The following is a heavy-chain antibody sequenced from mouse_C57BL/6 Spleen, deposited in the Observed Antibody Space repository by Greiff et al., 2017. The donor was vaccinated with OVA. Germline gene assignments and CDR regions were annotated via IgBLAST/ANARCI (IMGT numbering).Heavy chain of an antibody. Sequence: QVQLQQPGAELVRPGSSVKLSCKASGYTFTSYWMDWVKQRPGQGLEWIGNIYPSDSETHYNQKFKDKATLTVDKSSSTAYMQLSSLTSEDSAVYYCARGGWDDRFAYWGQGTLVTVSA. J-gene: IGHJ3*01. CDR2: IYPSDSET. V-gene: IGHV1-61*01. CDR3: ARGGWDDRFAY. D-gene: IGHD4-1*01. CDR1: GYTFTSYW.